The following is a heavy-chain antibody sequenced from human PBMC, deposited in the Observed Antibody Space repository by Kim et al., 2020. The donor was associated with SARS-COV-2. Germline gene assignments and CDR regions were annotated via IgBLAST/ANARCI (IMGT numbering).Heavy chain of an antibody. CDR3: ERWVLDYDSSGSSGDAFDI. CDR2: INAGNGNT. D-gene: IGHD3-22*01. Sequence: ASVKVSCKASGYTFTSYAMHWVRQAPGQRLDWMGWINAGNGNTKYSQKFQGRVTITRDTSASTAYMELSSLRSEDTAVYYCERWVLDYDSSGSSGDAFDIWGQGTMVTVSS. CDR1: GYTFTSYA. J-gene: IGHJ3*02. V-gene: IGHV1-3*01.